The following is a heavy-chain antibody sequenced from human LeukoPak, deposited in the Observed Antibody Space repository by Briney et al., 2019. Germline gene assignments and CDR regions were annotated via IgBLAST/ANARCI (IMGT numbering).Heavy chain of an antibody. CDR1: GYTCTSYG. D-gene: IGHD3-9*01. Sequence: ASVKVSCKASGYTCTSYGISWVRQSPGQGLEWMGWISAYNGNTNYAQKLQGRVTMTTDTSTSTAYMELRSLRSDDTAVYYCARARYFDWEEPWGQGTLVTVSS. CDR3: ARARYFDWEEP. CDR2: ISAYNGNT. J-gene: IGHJ5*02. V-gene: IGHV1-18*04.